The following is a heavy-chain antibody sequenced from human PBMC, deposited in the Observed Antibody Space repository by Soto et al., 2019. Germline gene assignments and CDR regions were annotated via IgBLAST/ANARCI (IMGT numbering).Heavy chain of an antibody. CDR1: GGTFSSYA. CDR3: VASGGFQDRYNSTY. D-gene: IGHD5-12*01. V-gene: IGHV1-69*13. J-gene: IGHJ4*02. Sequence: SVKVSCKASGGTFSSYAISWVRQAPGQGLEWMGGIIPIFGTANYAQKFQGRVTITADESTSTAYMELSSLRSEDTAVYYGVASGGFQDRYNSTYWGQGTLVTVSS. CDR2: IIPIFGTA.